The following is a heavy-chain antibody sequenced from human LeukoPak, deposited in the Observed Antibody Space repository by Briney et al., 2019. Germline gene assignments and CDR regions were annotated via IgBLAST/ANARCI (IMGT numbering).Heavy chain of an antibody. D-gene: IGHD3-22*01. CDR2: IYHSGST. V-gene: IGHV4-34*01. CDR1: GGSFSGYY. CDR3: ARHAYDSSDY. Sequence: TSETLSLTCAVYGGSFSGYYWSWIRQPPGKGLEWIGYIYHSGSTYYNPSLKSRVTISVDRSKNQFSLKLSSVTAADTAVYYCARHAYDSSDYWGQGTLVTVSS. J-gene: IGHJ4*02.